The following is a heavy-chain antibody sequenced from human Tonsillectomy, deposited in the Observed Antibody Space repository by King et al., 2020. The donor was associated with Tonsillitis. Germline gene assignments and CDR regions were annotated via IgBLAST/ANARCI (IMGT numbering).Heavy chain of an antibody. J-gene: IGHJ4*02. Sequence: QLQESGPGLVKPWETLSLTCTVSGDSISRRGYFWGWIRQPPGKGLEWVAGVYYSGSTYYNPSLKRRVTASGDTSKNQFSLHLNSVTAADTAVYYCARQGVPGGNDYWGQGTLVTVSS. CDR3: ARQGVPGGNDY. CDR1: GDSISRRGYF. V-gene: IGHV4-39*01. D-gene: IGHD2-2*01. CDR2: VYYSGST.